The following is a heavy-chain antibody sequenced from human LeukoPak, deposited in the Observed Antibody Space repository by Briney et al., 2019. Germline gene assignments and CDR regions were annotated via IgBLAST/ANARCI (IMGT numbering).Heavy chain of an antibody. V-gene: IGHV3-30*18. Sequence: GGSLRLSCAASGFTFSSYGMHWVRQAPGKGLEWVAVISYDGSNKYYADSVKGRFTISRDNSKNTLYLQMNSLRAEDTAVYYCAKGMATILPYFDYWGQGTLVTVSS. J-gene: IGHJ4*02. CDR2: ISYDGSNK. D-gene: IGHD5-12*01. CDR3: AKGMATILPYFDY. CDR1: GFTFSSYG.